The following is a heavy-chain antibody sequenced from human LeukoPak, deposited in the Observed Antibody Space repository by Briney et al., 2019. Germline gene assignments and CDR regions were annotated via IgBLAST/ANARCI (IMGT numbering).Heavy chain of an antibody. Sequence: SETLSLTCTVSGGSISSYYWSWIRQPAGKGLEWIGRIYTSGSTNYNPSLKSRVTMSVDTSKNQFSLKLSSVTAADTAVYYCAREGYYDILTGYYPIDYWGQRTLVTVSS. CDR3: AREGYYDILTGYYPIDY. V-gene: IGHV4-4*07. CDR1: GGSISSYY. CDR2: IYTSGST. J-gene: IGHJ4*02. D-gene: IGHD3-9*01.